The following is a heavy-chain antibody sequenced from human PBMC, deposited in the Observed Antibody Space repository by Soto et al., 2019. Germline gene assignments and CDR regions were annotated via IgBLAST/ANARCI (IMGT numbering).Heavy chain of an antibody. D-gene: IGHD6-19*01. CDR1: GFTFSSYA. CDR3: AKDLYSSGWYDWFDP. J-gene: IGHJ5*02. CDR2: ISGSGGST. Sequence: EVQLLESGGGLVQPGGSLRLSCAASGFTFSSYAMSWVRQAPGKGLEWVSAISGSGGSTDYADSVKGRFTISRDNSKNTLYLQMNSLRAEDTAVYYCAKDLYSSGWYDWFDPWGQGTLVTVSS. V-gene: IGHV3-23*01.